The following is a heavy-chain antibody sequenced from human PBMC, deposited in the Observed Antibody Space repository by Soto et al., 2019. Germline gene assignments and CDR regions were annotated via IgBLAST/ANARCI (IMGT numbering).Heavy chain of an antibody. D-gene: IGHD5-12*01. Sequence: QVQLVESGGGVVQPGRSLRLSCAASGFTFSSYAMHWVHQAPGKGLEWVAVISYDGSNKYYADSVKGRFTISRDNSKNTLYLQMNSLRAEDTAVYYCARTILRGYSGYDIDYWGQGTLVTVSS. CDR1: GFTFSSYA. V-gene: IGHV3-30-3*01. J-gene: IGHJ4*02. CDR2: ISYDGSNK. CDR3: ARTILRGYSGYDIDY.